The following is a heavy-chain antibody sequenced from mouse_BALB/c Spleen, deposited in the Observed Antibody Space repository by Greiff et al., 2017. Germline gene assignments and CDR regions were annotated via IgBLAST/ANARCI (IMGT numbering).Heavy chain of an antibody. CDR3: ARDGKAAMDY. Sequence: VKLQESGAELVRPGSSVKISCKASGYAFSSYWMNWVKQRPGQGLEWIGQIYPGDGDTNYNGKFKGKATLTADKSSSTAYMQLSSLTSEDSAVYFCARDGKAAMDYWGQGTTLTVSS. J-gene: IGHJ2*01. V-gene: IGHV1-80*01. D-gene: IGHD2-1*01. CDR1: GYAFSSYW. CDR2: IYPGDGDT.